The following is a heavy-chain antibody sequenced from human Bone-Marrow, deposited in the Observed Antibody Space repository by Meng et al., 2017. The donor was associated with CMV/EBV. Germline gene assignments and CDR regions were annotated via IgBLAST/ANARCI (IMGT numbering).Heavy chain of an antibody. Sequence: GESLKISRKAFGYSFTKYWIGWVRQMPGKGLEWMGIIYPGDSDTRYRPSFQGQVTNSADESNTTAYLQWRSLKASDTAMYYCARRSGQWLPDFWVQGTLVTVPS. CDR2: IYPGDSDT. D-gene: IGHD6-19*01. J-gene: IGHJ4*02. CDR1: GYSFTKYW. V-gene: IGHV5-51*01. CDR3: ARRSGQWLPDF.